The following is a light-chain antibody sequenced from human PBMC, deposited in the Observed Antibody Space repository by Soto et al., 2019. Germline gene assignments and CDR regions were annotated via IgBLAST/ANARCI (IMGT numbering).Light chain of an antibody. CDR3: HQYNNLPLT. J-gene: IGKJ4*01. CDR2: GAS. CDR1: QTVSSN. Sequence: EIVMTQSPATLSVSPGEGATLSCRASQTVSSNLAWYQQKPGQAPRLLIYGASTRATGIPARFSGSGSGTEFTLTISSLQSEDFSVYYCHQYNNLPLTFGGGTKVEIK. V-gene: IGKV3-15*01.